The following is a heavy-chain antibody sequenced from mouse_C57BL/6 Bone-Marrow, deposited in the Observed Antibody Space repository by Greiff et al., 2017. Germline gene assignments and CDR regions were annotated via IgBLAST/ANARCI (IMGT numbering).Heavy chain of an antibody. J-gene: IGHJ3*01. CDR1: GYTFPSYW. Sequence: QVHVKQPGADLVKPGPSVYLSCKASGYTFPSYWMTWVKQRPGQGLEWIGEIVLSDSYNNYHQKFKGKATLTVDTSSSTAYMQLSSLTSEDSAVYYCARWGGAWFAYWGQGTLVTVSA. CDR3: ARWGGAWFAY. V-gene: IGHV1-50*01. CDR2: IVLSDSYN.